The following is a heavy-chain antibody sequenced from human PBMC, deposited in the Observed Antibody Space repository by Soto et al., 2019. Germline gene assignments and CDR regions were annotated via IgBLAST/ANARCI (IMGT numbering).Heavy chain of an antibody. CDR3: ARERNWIKTGFDY. Sequence: PGGSLRLSCAASGFTFSSYTMHWVRQAPGKGLEWVAVISYDGSNKYYADSVKGRFTISRDNSKNTLYLQMNSLRAEDTAVYYCARERNWIKTGFDYWGQGTLVTVSS. CDR2: ISYDGSNK. CDR1: GFTFSSYT. V-gene: IGHV3-30-3*01. D-gene: IGHD1-20*01. J-gene: IGHJ4*02.